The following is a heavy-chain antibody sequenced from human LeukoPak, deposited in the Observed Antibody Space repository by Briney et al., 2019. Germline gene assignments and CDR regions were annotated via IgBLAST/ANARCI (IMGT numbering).Heavy chain of an antibody. CDR3: ARVAYCGGDCYHSEGRRNWYFDL. Sequence: GGSLRLSCAASRFTFSDFSMNWVRQAPGKGLEWVSSISGSGKYIYYADSVKGRFTTSRDNAKNSLYLQMNSLRAEDTAVYYCARVAYCGGDCYHSEGRRNWYFDLWGRGTLVTVSS. V-gene: IGHV3-21*01. CDR2: ISGSGKYI. D-gene: IGHD2-21*02. J-gene: IGHJ2*01. CDR1: RFTFSDFS.